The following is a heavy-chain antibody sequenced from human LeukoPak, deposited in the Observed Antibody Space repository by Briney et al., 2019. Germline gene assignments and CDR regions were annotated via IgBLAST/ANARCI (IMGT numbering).Heavy chain of an antibody. V-gene: IGHV4-34*01. D-gene: IGHD6-6*01. CDR3: ARGPMSALYSSSDAFDF. CDR2: INHSGST. J-gene: IGHJ3*01. CDR1: GGSFSGYY. Sequence: SETLSLTCAVYGGSFSGYYWSWIRQPPGKGLEWIGEINHSGSTNYNPSLKSRVTISVDTSKNQFSLKLSSVTAADTAVFYCARGPMSALYSSSDAFDFWGQGIMVTVSS.